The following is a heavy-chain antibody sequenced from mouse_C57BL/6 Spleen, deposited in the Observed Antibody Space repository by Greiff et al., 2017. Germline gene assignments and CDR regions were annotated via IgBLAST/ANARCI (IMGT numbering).Heavy chain of an antibody. CDR1: GYTFTSYW. CDR2: IYPSDSET. J-gene: IGHJ2*01. D-gene: IGHD2-1*01. CDR3: ARGDGNYEYYLGD. V-gene: IGHV1-61*01. Sequence: VQLQQPGAELVRPGSSVKLSCKASGYTFTSYWMDWVKQRPGQGLEWIGNIYPSDSETHYNQKFKDKATLTVDKSSSTAYMQLSSLTSEDSAVYYCARGDGNYEYYLGDWGQGTTLTVAS.